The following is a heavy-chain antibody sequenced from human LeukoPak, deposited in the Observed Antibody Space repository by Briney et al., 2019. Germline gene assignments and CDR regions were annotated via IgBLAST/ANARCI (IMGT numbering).Heavy chain of an antibody. Sequence: ASVKVSCKASGYTFTSYGISWVRQAPGQGLEWMGWISAYNGNTNYARKLQGRVTMTTDTSTSTAYMELRSLRSDDTAVYYCARVASAWIRRATVDYWGQGTLVTVSS. V-gene: IGHV1-18*01. J-gene: IGHJ4*02. CDR2: ISAYNGNT. CDR3: ARVASAWIRRATVDY. CDR1: GYTFTSYG. D-gene: IGHD2-15*01.